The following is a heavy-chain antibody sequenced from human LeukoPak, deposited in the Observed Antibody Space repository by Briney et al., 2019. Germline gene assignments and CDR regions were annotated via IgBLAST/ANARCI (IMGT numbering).Heavy chain of an antibody. D-gene: IGHD4-11*01. V-gene: IGHV3-74*01. CDR2: ITQDGSST. CDR1: GIICRNYW. J-gene: IGHJ4*02. Sequence: GGSLRLPCTTSGIICRNYWIHWVRQAPGKGLVWVSHITQDGSSTFYADSVKGRFTTSRDNAKNTVFLQMNSLTAEDTGVYYCATDDYRGLGYWGQGILVTVSS. CDR3: ATDDYRGLGY.